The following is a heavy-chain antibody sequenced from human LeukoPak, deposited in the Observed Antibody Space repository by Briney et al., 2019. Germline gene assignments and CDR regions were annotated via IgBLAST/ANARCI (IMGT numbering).Heavy chain of an antibody. J-gene: IGHJ4*02. Sequence: GGSLRLSCAASGFTFSSYAMHWARQAPGKGLEWVAVISYDGSNKYYADSVKGRFTISRDNSKNTLYLQMNSLRAEDTAVYYCARDPLGTRPGFDYWGQGTLVTVSS. CDR3: ARDPLGTRPGFDY. V-gene: IGHV3-30*04. D-gene: IGHD1-1*01. CDR1: GFTFSSYA. CDR2: ISYDGSNK.